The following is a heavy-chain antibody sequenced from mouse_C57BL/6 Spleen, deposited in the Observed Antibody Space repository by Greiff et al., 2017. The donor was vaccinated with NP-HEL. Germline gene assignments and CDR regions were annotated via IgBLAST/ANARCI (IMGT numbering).Heavy chain of an antibody. D-gene: IGHD2-3*01. CDR3: ARRGWLLPAWFAY. Sequence: PGQGLEWIGEIDPSDSYTNYNQKFKGKATLTVDTSSSTAYMQLSSLTSEDSAVYYCARRGWLLPAWFAYWGQGTLVTVSA. CDR2: IDPSDSYT. J-gene: IGHJ3*01. V-gene: IGHV1-50*01.